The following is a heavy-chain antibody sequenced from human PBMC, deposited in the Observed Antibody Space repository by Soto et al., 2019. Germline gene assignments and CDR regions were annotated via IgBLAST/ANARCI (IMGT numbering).Heavy chain of an antibody. CDR3: AAALSWFGGLLPYYYYYYGMDV. CDR1: GFTFTSSA. Sequence: SVKVSCKASGFTFTSSAVQWVRQARGQRLEWIGWIVVGSGNTNYAQKFQERVTITRDMSTSTAYMELSSLRSEDTAVYYCAAALSWFGGLLPYYYYYYGMDVWGQGTTVTVSS. J-gene: IGHJ6*02. D-gene: IGHD3-10*01. CDR2: IVVGSGNT. V-gene: IGHV1-58*01.